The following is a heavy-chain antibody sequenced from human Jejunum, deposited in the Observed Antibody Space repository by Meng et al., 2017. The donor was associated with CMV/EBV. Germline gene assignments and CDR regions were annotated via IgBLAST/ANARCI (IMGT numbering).Heavy chain of an antibody. CDR3: ARGRGNQPLFDF. CDR2: LIPVLNKA. J-gene: IGHJ4*02. D-gene: IGHD2/OR15-2a*01. V-gene: IGHV1-69*01. CDR1: GGSFSNYT. Sequence: QARLVQCGAEVTTPGSSVKVACKTSGGSFSNYTFSWVRQAPGQGLEWMGGLIPVLNKAKSAPRFQDRVTFTADETTTTAYMELSGLTFEDTAVYFCARGRGNQPLFDFWGQGTLVTVSS.